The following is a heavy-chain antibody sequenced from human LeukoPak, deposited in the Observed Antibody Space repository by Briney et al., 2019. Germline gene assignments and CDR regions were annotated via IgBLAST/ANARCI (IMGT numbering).Heavy chain of an antibody. CDR2: ITSNGGSI. Sequence: GGSLRLSCAASGFTFGDYAMSWVRQAPGKGLEWVSGITSNGGSIAYADSVKGRFTLSRDNAKHSLYLQMNSLRAEDTALYYCARDQPSYYYDSSGYYSDYWGQGTLVTVSS. CDR3: ARDQPSYYYDSSGYYSDY. D-gene: IGHD3-22*01. V-gene: IGHV3-20*04. J-gene: IGHJ4*02. CDR1: GFTFGDYA.